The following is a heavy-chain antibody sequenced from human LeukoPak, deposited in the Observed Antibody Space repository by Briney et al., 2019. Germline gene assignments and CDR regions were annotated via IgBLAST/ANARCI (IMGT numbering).Heavy chain of an antibody. CDR2: ISSSGNGI. CDR3: ARSPQSGSGWYDYFDY. D-gene: IGHD6-19*01. J-gene: IGHJ4*02. CDR1: GFTFSDSY. V-gene: IGHV3-11*01. Sequence: GGSLRLSCAASGFTFSDSYMSWIRQAPGKGLGWVSYISSSGNGIYYADSVKGRFTISRDNAKKSLYLQMNSLRAEDTAVYYCARSPQSGSGWYDYFDYWGQGTLVTVSS.